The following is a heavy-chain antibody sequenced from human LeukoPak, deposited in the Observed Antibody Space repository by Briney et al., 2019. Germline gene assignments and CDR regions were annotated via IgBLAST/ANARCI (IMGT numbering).Heavy chain of an antibody. CDR3: ARASWLPQTRNYYYMDV. CDR1: GGSISSYY. Sequence: SETLSLTCTVSGGSISSYYWNWIRQPPGKELEWIGYIFYSGSTNYNPSLKSRVTISVDTSKNQFSLKLSSVTAADTAVYYCARASWLPQTRNYYYMDVWGKGTTVTISS. J-gene: IGHJ6*03. D-gene: IGHD5-12*01. V-gene: IGHV4-59*01. CDR2: IFYSGST.